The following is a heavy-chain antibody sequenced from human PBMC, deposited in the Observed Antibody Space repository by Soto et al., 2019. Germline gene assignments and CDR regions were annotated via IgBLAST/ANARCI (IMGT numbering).Heavy chain of an antibody. CDR2: INPNSGAT. D-gene: IGHD3-3*01. V-gene: IGHV1-2*02. J-gene: IGHJ5*02. CDR1: GYTFTGYY. Sequence: QVQLVQSGAEVKKPGASVKVSCKASGYTFTGYYLHWVRQAPGQRLEWMGWINPNSGATNYAENLQGRVTLTRDTSISTAYMELTRLTSEDTAVYYCAKSIIRFLEWSSPFDPWSQGTLVTVSS. CDR3: AKSIIRFLEWSSPFDP.